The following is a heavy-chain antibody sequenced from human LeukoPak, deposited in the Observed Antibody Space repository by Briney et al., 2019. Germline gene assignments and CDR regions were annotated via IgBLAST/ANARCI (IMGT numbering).Heavy chain of an antibody. Sequence: SETLSLTCAVYGGSFSGYYWSWIRQPPGKGLEWIGEINHSGSTNYNPSLKSRVTISVDTSKNQSSLKLSSVTAADTAVYYCASSIPGGYRSGGSCNDYWGQGTLVTVPS. V-gene: IGHV4-34*01. CDR3: ASSIPGGYRSGGSCNDY. CDR2: INHSGST. D-gene: IGHD2-15*01. CDR1: GGSFSGYY. J-gene: IGHJ4*02.